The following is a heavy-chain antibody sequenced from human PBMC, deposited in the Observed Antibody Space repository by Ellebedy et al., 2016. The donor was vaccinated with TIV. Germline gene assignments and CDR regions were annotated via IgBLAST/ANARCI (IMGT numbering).Heavy chain of an antibody. Sequence: MPSETLSLTCTVSGGSIRNYYWTWIRQPPGKGLEWIGHMYYRGSSNYNPSLRSRVTMSIDTSKNQFSLKMSSVTAADTAVYYCAASESADSDYWGPGTLVTVSS. D-gene: IGHD2-2*01. V-gene: IGHV4-59*01. CDR3: AASESADSDY. CDR1: GGSIRNYY. J-gene: IGHJ4*02. CDR2: MYYRGSS.